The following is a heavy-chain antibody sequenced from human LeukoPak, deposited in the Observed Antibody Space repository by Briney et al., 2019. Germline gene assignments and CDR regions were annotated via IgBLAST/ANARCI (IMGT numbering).Heavy chain of an antibody. D-gene: IGHD3/OR15-3a*01. CDR1: GYTFTGYY. CDR2: INPNSGGT. V-gene: IGHV1-2*02. J-gene: IGHJ5*02. CDR3: ARAPPLDQRFDP. Sequence: ASVTVSCKASGYTFTGYYMHWVRQAPGQGLEWMGWINPNSGGTNYAQKFQGRVTMTRDTSISTAYMELSRLRSDDTAVYYCARAPPLDQRFDPWGQGTLVTVSS.